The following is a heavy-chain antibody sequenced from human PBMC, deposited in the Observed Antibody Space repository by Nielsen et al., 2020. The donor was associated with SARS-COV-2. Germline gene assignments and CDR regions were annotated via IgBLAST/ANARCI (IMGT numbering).Heavy chain of an antibody. CDR1: GFTFNIYA. J-gene: IGHJ4*02. V-gene: IGHV3-23*01. D-gene: IGHD1-14*01. CDR3: ARETGDFFDY. Sequence: GESLKISCAASGFTFNIYAMAWVRRIPGRGLQWVTGVSSSGGSTYYTDSVKGRFTISRDNAKNSLYLQMNSLRAEDTAVYYCARETGDFFDYWGQGTLVTVSS. CDR2: VSSSGGST.